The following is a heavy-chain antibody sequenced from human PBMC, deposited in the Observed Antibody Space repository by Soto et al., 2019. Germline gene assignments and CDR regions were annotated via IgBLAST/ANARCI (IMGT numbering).Heavy chain of an antibody. V-gene: IGHV1-69*06. D-gene: IGHD3-22*01. Sequence: QVQLVQSGAEVKKPGSSVKVSCKASGGTFSSYAISWVRQAPGQGLEWMGGIIPIFGTANYAQKFQGRVTITADKSTSTAYMELSSLRSEDTAVYYCARGGPYYYDSSGYSEGDYWGQGTLVTVSS. CDR3: ARGGPYYYDSSGYSEGDY. J-gene: IGHJ4*02. CDR1: GGTFSSYA. CDR2: IIPIFGTA.